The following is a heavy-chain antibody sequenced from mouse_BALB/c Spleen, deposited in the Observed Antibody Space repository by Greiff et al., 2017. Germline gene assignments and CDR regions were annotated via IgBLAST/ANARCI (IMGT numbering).Heavy chain of an antibody. J-gene: IGHJ2*01. CDR1: GYTFTSYY. Sequence: QVQLQQSGAELVKPGASVKLSCKASGYTFTSYYMYWVKQRPGQGLEWIGGINPSNGGTNFNEKFKSKATLTVDKSSSTAYMQLSSLTSEDSAVYYCTRRGVATLDYWGQGTTLTVSS. D-gene: IGHD1-2*01. CDR3: TRRGVATLDY. V-gene: IGHV1S81*02. CDR2: INPSNGGT.